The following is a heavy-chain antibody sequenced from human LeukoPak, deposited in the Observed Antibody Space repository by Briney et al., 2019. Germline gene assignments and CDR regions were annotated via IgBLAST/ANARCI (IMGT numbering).Heavy chain of an antibody. Sequence: PGGSLRLSCAASGFSFSGYWMHWVRQIPGKGLVWVSHINSDGSITKYADSVKGRFTISRDNAKNTLYLQMNSLRAEDTAVYYCAREVGAIDFWGQGTLVTVSS. J-gene: IGHJ4*02. CDR2: INSDGSIT. CDR3: AREVGAIDF. V-gene: IGHV3-74*03. CDR1: GFSFSGYW. D-gene: IGHD1-26*01.